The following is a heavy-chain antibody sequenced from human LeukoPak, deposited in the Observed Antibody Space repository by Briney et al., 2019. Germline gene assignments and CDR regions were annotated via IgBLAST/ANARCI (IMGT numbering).Heavy chain of an antibody. CDR2: IKQDGGEK. Sequence: GGSLRLSCAASEFTFSSYWMSWVRQAPGKGLEWVANIKQDGGEKYYLDSVKGRFTVSRDNAKNSLYLQMNSLRAEDTAVYYCVKSRRVGANQRGLFDYWGQGTLVTVSP. D-gene: IGHD1-26*01. CDR1: EFTFSSYW. V-gene: IGHV3-7*01. CDR3: VKSRRVGANQRGLFDY. J-gene: IGHJ4*02.